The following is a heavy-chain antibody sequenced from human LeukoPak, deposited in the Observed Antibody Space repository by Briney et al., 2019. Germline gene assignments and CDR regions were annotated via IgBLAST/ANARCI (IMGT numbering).Heavy chain of an antibody. CDR1: GGTFSSYA. CDR2: IIPIFGTA. CDR3: ARGLGIAAMSYFDY. V-gene: IGHV1-69*01. J-gene: IGHJ4*02. D-gene: IGHD2-2*01. Sequence: SVTVSCKASGGTFSSYAISWARQAPGQGLEWMGGIIPIFGTANYAQKFQGRVTITADESTSTAYMELSSLRSEDTAVYYCARGLGIAAMSYFDYWGQGTLVTVSS.